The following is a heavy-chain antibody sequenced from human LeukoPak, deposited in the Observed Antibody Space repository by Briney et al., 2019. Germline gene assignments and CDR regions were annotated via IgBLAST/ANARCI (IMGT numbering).Heavy chain of an antibody. CDR1: GGSITNYY. V-gene: IGHV4-4*07. CDR3: VREDSSTYHPFDY. CDR2: MYTSGNT. J-gene: IGHJ4*02. D-gene: IGHD2/OR15-2a*01. Sequence: PSETLSLTCSVSGGSITNYYWNWIRQPAGKGLEWIGRMYTSGNTNENPSLKNRITMSLDMSKNQFSLKLRSVTAADTAVYYCVREDSSTYHPFDYWGQGALVTASS.